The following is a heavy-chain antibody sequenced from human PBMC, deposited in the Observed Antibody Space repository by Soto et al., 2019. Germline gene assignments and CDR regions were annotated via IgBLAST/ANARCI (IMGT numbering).Heavy chain of an antibody. CDR3: AKGRGGSGSLTPRVDL. Sequence: EVQLLESGGGLVQPGGSLRLSCAASGFTFNNYAMTWVRQAPGKGLEWVSAISGGGDTTSYADSVKGRFTVSRDGSKNTLYLQMSRLRAEDTALNYCAKGRGGSGSLTPRVDLWGQGTLVTVSS. J-gene: IGHJ5*02. CDR2: ISGGGDTT. V-gene: IGHV3-23*01. CDR1: GFTFNNYA. D-gene: IGHD3-10*01.